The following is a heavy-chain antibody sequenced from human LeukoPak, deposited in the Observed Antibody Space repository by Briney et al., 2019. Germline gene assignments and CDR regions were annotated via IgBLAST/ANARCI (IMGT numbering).Heavy chain of an antibody. CDR3: ARAQFPGMITFGGVIV. D-gene: IGHD3-16*02. CDR1: GYSFTSHY. V-gene: IGHV1-46*01. CDR2: INPRGTST. Sequence: ASVKVSCKASGYSFTSHYMHWVRQAPGQGLEWMGLINPRGTSTIYAEKFQGRIIMTRDMSTTTDYMELSSLKSDDTAVYYCARAQFPGMITFGGVIVWGQGTLVTVSS. J-gene: IGHJ4*02.